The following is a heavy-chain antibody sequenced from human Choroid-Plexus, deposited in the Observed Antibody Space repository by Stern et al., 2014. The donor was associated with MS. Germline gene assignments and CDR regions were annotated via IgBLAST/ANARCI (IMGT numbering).Heavy chain of an antibody. Sequence: VQLEESGGGVAQPGRPLILACAASGFTFSNFGMHWVRQAPGKGLEWVAVISYDGSDKYSADSVKGRFTIFRDNSKNTLYMHMNSLRAEDPAVYYCAKDRQWSTYFFDYWGQGSLVTVSS. CDR3: AKDRQWSTYFFDY. CDR2: ISYDGSDK. CDR1: GFTFSNFG. V-gene: IGHV3-30*18. J-gene: IGHJ4*02. D-gene: IGHD2-15*01.